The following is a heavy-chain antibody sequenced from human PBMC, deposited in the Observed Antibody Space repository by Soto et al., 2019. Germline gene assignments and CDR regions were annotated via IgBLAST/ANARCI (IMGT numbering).Heavy chain of an antibody. J-gene: IGHJ3*02. CDR3: TRAPSWGAFDI. V-gene: IGHV3-7*04. CDR2: INGDGSDR. D-gene: IGHD7-27*01. Sequence: GSLRLSCIASGFSSSDYWMAWIRQVPGKGLELVAAINGDGSDRGYLESVEGRFTISRDNANNSVFLHLNTLTAEDTAVYFCTRAPSWGAFDIWGQGTMVTVSS. CDR1: GFSSSDYW.